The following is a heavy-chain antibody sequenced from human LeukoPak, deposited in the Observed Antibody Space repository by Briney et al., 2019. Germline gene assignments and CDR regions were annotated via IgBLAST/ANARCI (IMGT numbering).Heavy chain of an antibody. CDR3: ARETYYDILTGHGWFDP. CDR2: ISSSSSYI. D-gene: IGHD3-9*01. J-gene: IGHJ5*02. V-gene: IGHV3-21*01. Sequence: GGSLRLSCAASGFTFSSYSMNWVRQAPGKGLEWVSSISSSSSYIYYADSVKGRFTISRDNAKNSLYLQMNSLRAEDTAVYYCARETYYDILTGHGWFDPWGQGTLVTASS. CDR1: GFTFSSYS.